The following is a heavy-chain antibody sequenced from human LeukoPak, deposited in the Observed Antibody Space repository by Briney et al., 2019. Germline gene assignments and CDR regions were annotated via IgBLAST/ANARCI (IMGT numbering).Heavy chain of an antibody. J-gene: IGHJ6*04. CDR2: ISGSGGST. CDR1: GFTFSSYA. D-gene: IGHD5-18*01. CDR3: AKDQDVDTAMVLGKDV. Sequence: GGSLRLSCAASGFTFSSYAMSWVRQAPGKGLEWVSAISGSGGSTYYADSVKGRFTISRDNSKNTLYLQMNSLRAEDTAVYYCAKDQDVDTAMVLGKDVWGKGTTVTVSS. V-gene: IGHV3-23*01.